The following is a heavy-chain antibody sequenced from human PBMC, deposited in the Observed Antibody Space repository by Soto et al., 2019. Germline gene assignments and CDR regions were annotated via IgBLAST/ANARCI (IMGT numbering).Heavy chain of an antibody. CDR1: GFTFSSYA. J-gene: IGHJ3*02. CDR3: ANGYCSGGSCYSSFAFDI. D-gene: IGHD2-15*01. V-gene: IGHV3-23*01. CDR2: ISGSGGST. Sequence: GGSLRLSCAASGFTFSSYAMSWVRQAPGKGLEWVSAISGSGGSTYYADSVKGRFTISRDNSKNTLYLQMNSLRAEDTAVYYCANGYCSGGSCYSSFAFDIWGQGTMVTVSS.